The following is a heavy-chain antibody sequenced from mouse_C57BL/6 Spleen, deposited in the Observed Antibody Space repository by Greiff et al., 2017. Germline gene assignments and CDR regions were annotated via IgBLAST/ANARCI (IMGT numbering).Heavy chain of an antibody. CDR1: GYTFTSYW. CDR2: INPSNGGT. CDR3: ARKGGTGTYAMDY. D-gene: IGHD4-1*01. V-gene: IGHV1-53*01. J-gene: IGHJ4*01. Sequence: QVQLQQPGTELVKPGASVKLSCKASGYTFTSYWMHWVKQRPGQGLEWIGNINPSNGGTNYNEKFKSKATLTVDKSSSTAYMQLSSLTAEDSAVYYCARKGGTGTYAMDYWGQGTSVTVSS.